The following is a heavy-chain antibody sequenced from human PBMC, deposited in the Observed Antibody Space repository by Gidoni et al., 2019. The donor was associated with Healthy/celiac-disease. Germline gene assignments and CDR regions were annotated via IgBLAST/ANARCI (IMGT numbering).Heavy chain of an antibody. V-gene: IGHV4-34*01. Sequence: QVQLQQWGAGLLKPSEPLSLTCAVYGGSFSGYYWSWIRQPPGKGLEWIGEINHSGSTNYNPSLKSRVTISVDTSKNQFSLKLSSVTAADTAVYYCARGNYDFWSGYWDWFDPWGQGTLVTVSS. CDR2: INHSGST. CDR1: GGSFSGYY. CDR3: ARGNYDFWSGYWDWFDP. J-gene: IGHJ5*02. D-gene: IGHD3-3*01.